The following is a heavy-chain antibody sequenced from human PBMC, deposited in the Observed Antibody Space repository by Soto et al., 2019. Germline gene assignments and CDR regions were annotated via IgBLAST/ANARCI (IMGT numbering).Heavy chain of an antibody. D-gene: IGHD3-10*01. CDR2: IIPIFGTA. V-gene: IGHV1-69*01. Sequence: QVQLVQSGAEVKKPGSSVKVSCKASGGTFSSYAISWVRQAPGQGLEWMGGIIPIFGTANYAQKFQGRVTITADESTSTAYMELSSLRSEDTAVYYCARGKEYYGSGSHAYWYFDLWGRGTLVTVSS. CDR1: GGTFSSYA. CDR3: ARGKEYYGSGSHAYWYFDL. J-gene: IGHJ2*01.